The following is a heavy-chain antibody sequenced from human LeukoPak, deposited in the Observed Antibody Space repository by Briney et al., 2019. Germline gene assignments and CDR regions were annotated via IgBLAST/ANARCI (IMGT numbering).Heavy chain of an antibody. V-gene: IGHV4-34*01. D-gene: IGHD5-18*01. Sequence: PSETLSLTCAVYGGSFSGYYWGWIRQPPGKGLEWIGEINHSGSTNYNPSLKSRVTISVDTSKNQFSLKLSSVTAADTAVYYCARPRRGYSYGYYYYMDVWGKGTTVTIS. CDR1: GGSFSGYY. CDR2: INHSGST. J-gene: IGHJ6*03. CDR3: ARPRRGYSYGYYYYMDV.